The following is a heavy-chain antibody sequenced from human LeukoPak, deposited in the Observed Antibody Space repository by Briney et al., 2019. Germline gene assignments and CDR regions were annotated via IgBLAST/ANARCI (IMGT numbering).Heavy chain of an antibody. CDR3: AKDGEDNWNYGSVTDY. J-gene: IGHJ4*02. D-gene: IGHD1-7*01. CDR1: GFIFRSYA. Sequence: GGSLRLSCAASGFIFRSYAMSWVRQAPGKGLEWVSGISSSGGRTYYADSVKGRFTISRDNAKNTLYLQMNSVRAEDTAVYYCAKDGEDNWNYGSVTDYWGQGTLVTVSS. V-gene: IGHV3-23*01. CDR2: ISSSGGRT.